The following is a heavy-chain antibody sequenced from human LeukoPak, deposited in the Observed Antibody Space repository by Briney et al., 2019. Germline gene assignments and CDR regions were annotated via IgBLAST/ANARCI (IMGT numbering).Heavy chain of an antibody. CDR2: INSDGSST. CDR3: AREEDWDFDY. CDR1: GFSFSRYW. D-gene: IGHD3-9*01. V-gene: IGHV3-74*01. Sequence: GGSLRLSCAASGFSFSRYWMHWVRQAPGKGLVWVSRINSDGSSTSYADSVKGRFTVSRDNAKNTLYLQMNSLRAEDTAVYYCAREEDWDFDYWGQGTLVTVSS. J-gene: IGHJ4*02.